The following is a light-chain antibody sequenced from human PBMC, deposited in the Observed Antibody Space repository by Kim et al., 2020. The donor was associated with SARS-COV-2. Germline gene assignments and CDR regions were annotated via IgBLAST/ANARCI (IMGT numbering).Light chain of an antibody. V-gene: IGLV2-18*02. CDR1: SSDVGSYNL. J-gene: IGLJ3*02. CDR2: TVT. CDR3: SSYTTTNTWV. Sequence: GHSVTISCTGTSSDVGSYNLFSWYQQPPGTAPKLMIYTVTSRPSGVPDRFSGSKSGNTASLTISGLQAEDEADYYCSSYTTTNTWVFGGGTQLTVL.